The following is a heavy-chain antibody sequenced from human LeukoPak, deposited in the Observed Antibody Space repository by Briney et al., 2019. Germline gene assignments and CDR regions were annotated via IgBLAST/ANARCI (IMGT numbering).Heavy chain of an antibody. Sequence: WASVKVSCKASGYTFTGYYMHWVRQAPGQGLEWMGWINPNSGGTNYAQKFQGRVTMTRDTSISTAYMELSRLRSDDTAVYYCARDQLELPLNEYYFDYWGQGTLVTVSS. CDR3: ARDQLELPLNEYYFDY. V-gene: IGHV1-2*02. J-gene: IGHJ4*02. CDR1: GYTFTGYY. D-gene: IGHD1-7*01. CDR2: INPNSGGT.